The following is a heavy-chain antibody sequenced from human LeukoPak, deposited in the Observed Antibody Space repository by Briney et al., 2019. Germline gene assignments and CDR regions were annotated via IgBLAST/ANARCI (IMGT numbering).Heavy chain of an antibody. CDR2: IYLYGTT. CDR1: IGSISSSKW. J-gene: IGHJ6*02. CDR3: ARQQWEQQGRDYYFNGLDV. Sequence: SETLSLTCSVSIGSISSSKWWGWVRQSPVKGLEWIGEIYLYGTTNYNPSFTSRVTMSVNRSRNQFSLKLTSVTAADTAVYYRARQQWEQQGRDYYFNGLDVWGPGTTVIVSS. D-gene: IGHD1/OR15-1a*01. V-gene: IGHV4-4*02.